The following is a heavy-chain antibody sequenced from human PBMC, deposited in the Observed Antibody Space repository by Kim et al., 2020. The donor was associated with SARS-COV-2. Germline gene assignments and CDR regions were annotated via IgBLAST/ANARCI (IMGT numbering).Heavy chain of an antibody. Sequence: SETLSLTCAVYGGSFSGYYWSWIRQPPGKGLEWIGEINHSGSTNYNPSLKSRVTISVDTSKNQFSLKLSSVTAADTAVYYCARAGRQWLVRPIPYYFDFWGQGTRVTVSS. CDR1: GGSFSGYY. D-gene: IGHD6-19*01. CDR3: ARAGRQWLVRPIPYYFDF. J-gene: IGHJ4*02. V-gene: IGHV4-34*01. CDR2: INHSGST.